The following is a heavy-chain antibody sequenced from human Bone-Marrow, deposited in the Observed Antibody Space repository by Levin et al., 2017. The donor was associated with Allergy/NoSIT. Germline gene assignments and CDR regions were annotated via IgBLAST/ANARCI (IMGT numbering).Heavy chain of an antibody. CDR1: GFSFIAYS. V-gene: IGHV3-21*01. CDR2: ISSTSSYI. Sequence: GGSLRLSCTASGFSFIAYSLNWVRQAPGKGLQWVSSISSTSSYIYYADSVKGRFTISRDNAKNSLYLQMNSLRAEDTAVYYCARDGPYGGNSIDYWGQGTLVTVSS. D-gene: IGHD4-23*01. CDR3: ARDGPYGGNSIDY. J-gene: IGHJ4*02.